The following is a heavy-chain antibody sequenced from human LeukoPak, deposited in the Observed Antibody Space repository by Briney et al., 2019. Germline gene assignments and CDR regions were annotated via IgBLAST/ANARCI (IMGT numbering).Heavy chain of an antibody. CDR1: GFTFSTYL. D-gene: IGHD3-9*01. CDR3: ASLGTLVP. Sequence: GGSLRLSCAASGFTFSTYLMHWVRQAPGKGLVWVSRINTDGSITTYADSVEGRFTISSDNAKNTLYLQMNSLRDEDTAVYYCASLGTLVPWGQGTLVTVSS. V-gene: IGHV3-74*01. J-gene: IGHJ5*02. CDR2: INTDGSIT.